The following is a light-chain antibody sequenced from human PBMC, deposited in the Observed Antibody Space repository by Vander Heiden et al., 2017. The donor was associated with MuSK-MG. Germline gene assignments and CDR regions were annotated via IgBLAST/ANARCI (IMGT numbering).Light chain of an antibody. CDR3: CSYAGSNTWV. CDR2: EGS. Sequence: QSALPQPASVSGSPGPSITISCTGTSSDVGSYNLVSWYQQHPGKAPKLMIYEGSKRPSGISNRFSGSKSGNTASLTSSGLQAEDEADYYCCSYAGSNTWVFGGGTKLTVL. J-gene: IGLJ3*02. CDR1: SSDVGSYNL. V-gene: IGLV2-23*01.